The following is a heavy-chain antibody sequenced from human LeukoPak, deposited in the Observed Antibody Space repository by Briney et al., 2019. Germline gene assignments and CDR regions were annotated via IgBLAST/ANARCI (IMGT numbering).Heavy chain of an antibody. D-gene: IGHD7-27*01. J-gene: IGHJ4*02. CDR2: FYYSGST. CDR3: VRGRATSGY. Sequence: SETLSLTCAVYGGSFSGYYWSWIRQPPGKGLEWIGSFYYSGSTNYNPSLKSRVTISVDTSKNQFSLKLTSVTAADTATYYCVRGRATSGYWGQGTLVTVSS. V-gene: IGHV4-59*01. CDR1: GGSFSGYY.